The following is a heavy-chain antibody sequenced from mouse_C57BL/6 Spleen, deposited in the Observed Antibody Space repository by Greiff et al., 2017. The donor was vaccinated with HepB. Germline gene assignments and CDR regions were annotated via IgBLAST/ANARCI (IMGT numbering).Heavy chain of an antibody. J-gene: IGHJ4*01. V-gene: IGHV7-3*01. Sequence: EVQLVESGGGLVQPGGSLSLSCAASGFTFTDYYMSWVRQPPGKALEWLGFIRNKANGYTTEYSASVKGRFTISRDNSQSILYLQMNALRAEDSSTYYCARYIFAYAMDYWGQVTSVTVSS. CDR2: IRNKANGYTT. CDR1: GFTFTDYY. CDR3: ARYIFAYAMDY.